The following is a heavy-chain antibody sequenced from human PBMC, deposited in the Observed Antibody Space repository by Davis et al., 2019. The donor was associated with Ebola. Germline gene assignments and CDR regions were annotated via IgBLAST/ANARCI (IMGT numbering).Heavy chain of an antibody. CDR3: ARHASGDFWFFGL. CDR2: IYRDDRT. CDR1: GFSVSDSY. V-gene: IGHV3-53*01. Sequence: ESLKIPCAASGFSVSDSYMSWVRQAPGRGPEWVSVIYRDDRTYYADSRDNSKNALYLQIDRLSVEDTGLYYCARHASGDFWFFGLWGRGTLVTVSS. J-gene: IGHJ2*01. D-gene: IGHD2-21*02.